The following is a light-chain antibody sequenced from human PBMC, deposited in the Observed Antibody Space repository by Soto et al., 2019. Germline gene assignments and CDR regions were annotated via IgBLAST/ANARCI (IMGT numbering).Light chain of an antibody. CDR1: QSISSW. Sequence: DIQMTQSPSTLSASVGDRVTITCRASQSISSWLAWYQQKPGKAPKLLIYDASSLESGVPSRFSGSGSGTEVTLTISSLQPDDFATYYCQQYNSYSLYTVGQETKVEIK. CDR2: DAS. J-gene: IGKJ2*01. CDR3: QQYNSYSLYT. V-gene: IGKV1-5*01.